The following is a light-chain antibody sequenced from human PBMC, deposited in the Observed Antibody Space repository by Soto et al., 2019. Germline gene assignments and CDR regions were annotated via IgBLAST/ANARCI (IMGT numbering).Light chain of an antibody. CDR3: QQYNQWPIT. CDR2: GAS. CDR1: QSLSSN. J-gene: IGKJ5*01. Sequence: DIEMTQSPGTLSVSPGESATLSCRASQSLSSNLAWYQQKPGQAPRLLFSGASTRATDIPARFSGSGSGTEFTLPINSVQSEDFAIYYCQQYNQWPITFGHGTRLEIK. V-gene: IGKV3-15*01.